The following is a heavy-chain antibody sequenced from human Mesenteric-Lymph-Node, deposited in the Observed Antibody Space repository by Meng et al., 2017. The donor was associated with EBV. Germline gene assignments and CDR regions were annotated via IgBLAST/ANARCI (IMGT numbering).Heavy chain of an antibody. CDR1: GASISSGSYY. J-gene: IGHJ4*02. Sequence: LRGLGPGLVALWELVSLPCTVSGASISSGSYYWAWIRQPPGKGLEWIGSIYYRGSTYYNPSPRSRVTISVDTSKNHFSLKLSSVTAADTAMYYCVSYDYGNYVSFDSWGQGILVTVSS. CDR2: IYYRGST. V-gene: IGHV4-39*01. D-gene: IGHD4-11*01. CDR3: VSYDYGNYVSFDS.